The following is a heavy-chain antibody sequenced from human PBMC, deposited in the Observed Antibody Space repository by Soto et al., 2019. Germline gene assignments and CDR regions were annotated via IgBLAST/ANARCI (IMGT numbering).Heavy chain of an antibody. D-gene: IGHD1-26*01. CDR3: ARDLGPRGSYYPFDY. Sequence: GGSLRFSCAASGFTFSSYWMHWVRQAPGKGLVWVSRINSDGSSTSYADSVKGRFTISRDNAKNTLYLQMNSLRAEDTAVYYCARDLGPRGSYYPFDYWGQGTLVTVSS. V-gene: IGHV3-74*01. CDR2: INSDGSST. CDR1: GFTFSSYW. J-gene: IGHJ4*02.